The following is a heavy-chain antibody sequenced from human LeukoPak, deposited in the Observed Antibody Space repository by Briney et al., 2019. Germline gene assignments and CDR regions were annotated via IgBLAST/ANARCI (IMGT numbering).Heavy chain of an antibody. V-gene: IGHV1-69*13. D-gene: IGHD3-3*01. CDR3: ALSRFLEWLLYSYYYYGMDV. Sequence: GASVKVSCKASGGTFSSYAISWVRQAPGQGLEWIGGIIPIFGTANYAQKFQGRVTITADESTSTAYMELSSLRSEDTAVYYCALSRFLEWLLYSYYYYGMDVWGQGTTVTVSS. CDR2: IIPIFGTA. CDR1: GGTFSSYA. J-gene: IGHJ6*02.